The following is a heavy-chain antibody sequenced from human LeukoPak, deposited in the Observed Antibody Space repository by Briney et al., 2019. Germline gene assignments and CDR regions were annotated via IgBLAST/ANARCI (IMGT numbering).Heavy chain of an antibody. CDR3: ARAFNYDSSGYYRRVPGFQH. CDR2: INHSGST. CDR1: GGPFSGYY. D-gene: IGHD3-22*01. J-gene: IGHJ1*01. V-gene: IGHV4-34*01. Sequence: SETLSLTCAVYGGPFSGYYWSWIRQPPGKGLEWIGEINHSGSTNYNPSLKSRVTISVDTSKNQFSLKLSSVTAADTAVYYCARAFNYDSSGYYRRVPGFQHWGQGTLVTVSS.